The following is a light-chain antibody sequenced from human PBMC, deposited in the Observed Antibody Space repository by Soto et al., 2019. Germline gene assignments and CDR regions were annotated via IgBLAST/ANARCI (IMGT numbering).Light chain of an antibody. Sequence: DIQMTQSPSTLSASVGDRVTITCRASQSVSPWLAWYQQKPGKAPKLLIYKASVLQSGVPSRFSGSGSGTEFTLTISSLQPDDFATYYCQHYNSYSEAFGQGTKVDI. CDR3: QHYNSYSEA. J-gene: IGKJ1*01. CDR1: QSVSPW. CDR2: KAS. V-gene: IGKV1-5*03.